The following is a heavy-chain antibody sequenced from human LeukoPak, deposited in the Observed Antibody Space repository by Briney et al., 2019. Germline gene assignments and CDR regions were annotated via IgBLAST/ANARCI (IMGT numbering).Heavy chain of an antibody. Sequence: PSETLSLTCTVSGGSISSGSYYWSWIRQPAGKGLEWIGRIYTSGSTNYNPYLKSRVTISVDTSKNQFSLKLRSVTAADTAVYYCARKEGGQLVNTRRWFDPWGQGTLVTVSS. D-gene: IGHD6-13*01. CDR1: GGSISSGSYY. CDR3: ARKEGGQLVNTRRWFDP. CDR2: IYTSGST. J-gene: IGHJ5*02. V-gene: IGHV4-61*02.